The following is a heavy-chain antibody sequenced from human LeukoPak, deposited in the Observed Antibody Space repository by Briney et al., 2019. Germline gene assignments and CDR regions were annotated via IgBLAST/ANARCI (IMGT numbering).Heavy chain of an antibody. V-gene: IGHV1-8*01. CDR2: MNPNSGNT. CDR3: ARFESGGYYDFWSGYRGYYYMDV. D-gene: IGHD3-3*01. CDR1: GYTLTSYD. Sequence: ASVKVSCKASGYTLTSYDINWVRQATGQGLEWMGWMNPNSGNTGYEQKFQGRVTMTRNTSISTAYMELSSLRSEDTAVYYCARFESGGYYDFWSGYRGYYYMDVWGKGTTVTVSS. J-gene: IGHJ6*03.